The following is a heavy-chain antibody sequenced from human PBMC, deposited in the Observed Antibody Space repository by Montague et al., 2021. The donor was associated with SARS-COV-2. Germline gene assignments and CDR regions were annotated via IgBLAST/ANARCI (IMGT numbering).Heavy chain of an antibody. V-gene: IGHV4-39*01. CDR2: IYYSGST. D-gene: IGHD3-3*01. CDR1: GGSISSSSYY. CDR3: ARQIGQSSIFGVVIQYYFDY. Sequence: SETRSLTCTVSGGSISSSSYYWGWIRQPPGKGLEWIGSIYYSGSTYYNPSLKSRVTISVDTSKNQFSLKLSSVTAADTAVYYCARQIGQSSIFGVVIQYYFDYWGQGTLVTVSS. J-gene: IGHJ4*02.